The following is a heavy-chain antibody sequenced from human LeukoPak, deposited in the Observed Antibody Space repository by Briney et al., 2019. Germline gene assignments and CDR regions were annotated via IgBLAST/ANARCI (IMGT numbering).Heavy chain of an antibody. CDR1: GFTFSSYE. CDR2: ISWNSGSI. CDR3: AKAFYGWMIDY. Sequence: PGGSLRLSCAASGFTFSSYEMNWVRQAPGKGLEWVSGISWNSGSIGYADSVKGRFTISRDNAKNSLYLQMNSLRAEDTALYYCAKAFYGWMIDYWGQGTLVTVSS. J-gene: IGHJ4*02. V-gene: IGHV3-9*01. D-gene: IGHD3-10*01.